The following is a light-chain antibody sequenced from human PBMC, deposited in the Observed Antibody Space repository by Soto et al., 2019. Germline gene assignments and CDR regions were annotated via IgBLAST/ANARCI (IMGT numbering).Light chain of an antibody. J-gene: IGKJ1*01. V-gene: IGKV1-5*03. CDR1: QSISSW. CDR3: QQYNTYAWT. CDR2: KAS. Sequence: DIQMTQSPSTLSASVGDRVTITCRASQSISSWLAWYQQKPGKAPKLLIYKASSLESGVPSRFSGSGSGTEVTLTISSLQPDDFATYYCQQYNTYAWTFGQGTNVEIK.